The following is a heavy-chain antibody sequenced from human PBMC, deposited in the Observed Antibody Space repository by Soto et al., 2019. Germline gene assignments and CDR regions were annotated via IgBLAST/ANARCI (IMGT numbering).Heavy chain of an antibody. V-gene: IGHV2-26*04. D-gene: IGHD6-13*01. CDR1: GFSLSNAGLG. CDR3: ASTYSTSWYWFDP. J-gene: IGHJ5*02. CDR2: IFSNDEK. Sequence: VTVKESGPVLVKPTETLTLTCTVSGFSLSNAGLGVSWIRQPPGKALEWLAHIFSNDEKSYRTSLKSRLTISKNTSKSQVVLTMTNMDPVDTATYYCASTYSTSWYWFDPWGQGTLVTVSS.